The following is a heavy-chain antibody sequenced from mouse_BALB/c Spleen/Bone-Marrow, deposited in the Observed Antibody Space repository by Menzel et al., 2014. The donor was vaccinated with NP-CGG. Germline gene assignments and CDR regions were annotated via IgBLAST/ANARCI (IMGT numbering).Heavy chain of an antibody. CDR1: GFSLTSYG. D-gene: IGHD1-1*01. J-gene: IGHJ3*01. CDR2: IWAGGST. V-gene: IGHV2-9*02. CDR3: ARYYGSSQAWFAY. Sequence: VMLVESGPGLVAPSQSLSITCTVSGFSLTSYGVHWVRQPPGKGLEWLGVIWAGGSTNYNSALMSRLSISKDNSKSQVFLKMNRLQTDDTAMYYCARYYGSSQAWFAYWGQGTLVTVSA.